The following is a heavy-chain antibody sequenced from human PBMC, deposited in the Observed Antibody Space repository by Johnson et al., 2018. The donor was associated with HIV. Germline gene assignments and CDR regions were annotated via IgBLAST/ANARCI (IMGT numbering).Heavy chain of an antibody. J-gene: IGHJ3*02. CDR2: IYSGGST. CDR3: ARVRVGAFDI. D-gene: IGHD1-26*01. CDR1: GFAFRTYW. V-gene: IGHV3-66*02. Sequence: VQLVESGGGLVQPGGSLRLSCAASGFAFRTYWMVWVRQVPGKRPVWVARIYSGGSTYYTRSVKGRFTISRDNSKNMLFLQINSLRVEDTAVYYCARVRVGAFDIWGQGTMVTVSS.